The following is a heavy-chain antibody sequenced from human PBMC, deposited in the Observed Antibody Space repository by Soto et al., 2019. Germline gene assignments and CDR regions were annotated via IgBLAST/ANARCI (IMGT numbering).Heavy chain of an antibody. D-gene: IGHD2-21*02. Sequence: QVQLQQSGPGLVKPSQTLSLTCTVSGGSISSDYYHWTWIRQSPGKGLEWIGYIHHSGRILYNTSLNSRVTISVATAKNQFSPHLCSVTAADTAVYFCAREDDGGDSLAVWGQGTTVTVSS. CDR3: AREDDGGDSLAV. V-gene: IGHV4-30-4*08. J-gene: IGHJ6*02. CDR2: IHHSGRI. CDR1: GGSISSDYYH.